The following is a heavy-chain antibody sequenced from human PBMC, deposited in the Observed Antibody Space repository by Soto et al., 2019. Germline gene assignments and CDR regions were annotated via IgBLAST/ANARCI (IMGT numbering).Heavy chain of an antibody. CDR2: IIPIFGTA. D-gene: IGHD3-22*01. V-gene: IGHV1-69*01. CDR1: GDTFSSYA. Sequence: QVQLVQSGAEVKKPGSSVKVSCKASGDTFSSYAISWARQAPGQGLEWMGGIIPIFGTANYAQKFQGRGTITADESTSTAYMELSSLRSEDTAVYYCARDGSGYRSRASPMDVWGQGTTVTVSS. CDR3: ARDGSGYRSRASPMDV. J-gene: IGHJ6*02.